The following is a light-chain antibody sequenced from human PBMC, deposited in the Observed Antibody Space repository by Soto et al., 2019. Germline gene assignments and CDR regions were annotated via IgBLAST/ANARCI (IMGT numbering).Light chain of an antibody. J-gene: IGKJ1*01. CDR1: QILLHSNGYNY. CDR3: MKALQTPQK. CDR2: LGS. V-gene: IGKV2-28*01. Sequence: DIVITHSPLSLPVTPVDPASISFMSSQILLHSNGYNYLDWYLQKPGQSPQLLIYLGSNRASGVPDRFSGSGSGTDFTLKISRVEAEDVGVYYCMKALQTPQKFGQGTKVDIK.